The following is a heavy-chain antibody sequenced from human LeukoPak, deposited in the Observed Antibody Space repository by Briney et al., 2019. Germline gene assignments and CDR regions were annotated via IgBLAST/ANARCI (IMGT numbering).Heavy chain of an antibody. Sequence: GGSLRLSCAASGFTSSSYGMHWVRQAPGKGLEWVAFIRYDGSNKYYADSVKGRFTISRDNSKNTLYLQMNSLRAEDTAVYYCAKQSNGAELMAYDYWGQGTLVTVSS. D-gene: IGHD2-8*01. V-gene: IGHV3-30*02. CDR3: AKQSNGAELMAYDY. CDR2: IRYDGSNK. J-gene: IGHJ4*02. CDR1: GFTSSSYG.